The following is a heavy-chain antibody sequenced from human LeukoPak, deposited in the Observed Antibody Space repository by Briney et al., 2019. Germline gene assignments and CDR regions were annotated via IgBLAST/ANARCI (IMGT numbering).Heavy chain of an antibody. V-gene: IGHV4-39*01. Sequence: SPSETLSLTCTVSGGSISSSSYYWGWVRQPPRKGLEWIGSIYYSGSTYYNPSLKSRVTISVDTSKNQFSLKLSSVTAADTAVYYCARGSYSYGFDYWGQGTLVTVSS. CDR2: IYYSGST. D-gene: IGHD5-18*01. CDR1: GGSISSSSYY. J-gene: IGHJ4*02. CDR3: ARGSYSYGFDY.